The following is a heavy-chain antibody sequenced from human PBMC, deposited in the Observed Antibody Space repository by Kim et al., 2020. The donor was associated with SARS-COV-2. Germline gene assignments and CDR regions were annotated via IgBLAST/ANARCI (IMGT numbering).Heavy chain of an antibody. CDR3: ARPGGPMWTWSWFDT. Sequence: GDSVRGRFTISRDRSRNTLYLQMSSLRPEDTALYFCARPGGPMWTWSWFDTWGQGTLVTVSS. V-gene: IGHV3-30*15. D-gene: IGHD3-16*01. J-gene: IGHJ5*02.